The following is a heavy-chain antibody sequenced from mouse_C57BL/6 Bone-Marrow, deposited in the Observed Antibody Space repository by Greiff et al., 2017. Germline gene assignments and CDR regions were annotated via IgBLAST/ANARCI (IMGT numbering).Heavy chain of an antibody. V-gene: IGHV5-12*01. J-gene: IGHJ4*01. CDR1: GFTFSDYY. CDR3: ARRGYDGYYDYAMDY. D-gene: IGHD2-3*01. CDR2: ISNGGGST. Sequence: EVQRVESGGGLVQPGGSLKLSCAASGFTFSDYYMYWVRQTPEKRLEWVAYISNGGGSTYYPDTVKGRFTIYRDNAKNTLYLQMSRLKSEDTDMYYCARRGYDGYYDYAMDYWGQGTSVTVSS.